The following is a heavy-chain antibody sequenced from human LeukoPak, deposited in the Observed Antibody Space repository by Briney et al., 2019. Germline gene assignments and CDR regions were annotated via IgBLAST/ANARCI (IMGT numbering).Heavy chain of an antibody. CDR2: MNPNSGNT. CDR3: ARSRDGYSSWFDP. CDR1: GYTFISYD. V-gene: IGHV1-8*01. D-gene: IGHD5-24*01. J-gene: IGHJ5*02. Sequence: ASVKVYCKASGYTFISYDFKWMRQATGQWLEWVGWMNPNSGNTGYAQKFQDRVTMTRNTSISTAYMELSSLRSEDTAVYYCARSRDGYSSWFDPRGQGTLVTVSS.